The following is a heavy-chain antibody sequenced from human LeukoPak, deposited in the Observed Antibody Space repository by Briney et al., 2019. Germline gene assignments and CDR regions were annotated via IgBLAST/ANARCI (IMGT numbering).Heavy chain of an antibody. V-gene: IGHV4-31*11. D-gene: IGHD3-22*01. J-gene: IGHJ3*02. Sequence: SETLSLTCAVYGGSFSGYYWSWIRQHPGKGLEWIGYIYYSGSTYYNPSLKSRITMSLDMSNNQFSLRLSSVTAADTAIYYCARSRYFYDSSGYLDALDIWGQGTMVTVSS. CDR2: IYYSGST. CDR1: GGSFSGYY. CDR3: ARSRYFYDSSGYLDALDI.